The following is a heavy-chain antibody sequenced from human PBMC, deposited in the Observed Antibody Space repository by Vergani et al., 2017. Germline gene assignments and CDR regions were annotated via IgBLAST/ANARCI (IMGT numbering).Heavy chain of an antibody. D-gene: IGHD2-8*02. CDR2: INHSGST. J-gene: IGHJ4*02. V-gene: IGHV4-34*01. CDR3: ARDTGGRDGIDY. Sequence: QVQLQQWGAGLLKPSETLSLTCAVYGGSFSGYYWSWIRQPPGKGLEWIGEINHSGSTNYNPSLKSRVTISVDTSKNQFSLKLSSVTAADTAVYYCARDTGGRDGIDYWGQGTLVTVSS. CDR1: GGSFSGYY.